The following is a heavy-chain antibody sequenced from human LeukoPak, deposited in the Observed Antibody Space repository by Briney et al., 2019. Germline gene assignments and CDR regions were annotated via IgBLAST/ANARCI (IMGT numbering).Heavy chain of an antibody. J-gene: IGHJ4*02. CDR1: GFTFDDYA. D-gene: IGHD6-19*01. CDR3: AKDNRRHYTSGPNPDSLH. CDR2: ISWNSGSI. V-gene: IGHV3-9*01. Sequence: PGGSLRLSCAASGFTFDDYAMHWVRQAPGKGLEWVPGISWNSGSIGYADSVKGRFTISRDNAKNSLYLQMNSLRVEDTAFYYCAKDNRRHYTSGPNPDSLHWGQGALVTVSS.